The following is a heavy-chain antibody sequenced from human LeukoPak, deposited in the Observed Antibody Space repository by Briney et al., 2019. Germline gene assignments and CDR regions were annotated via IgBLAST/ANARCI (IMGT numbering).Heavy chain of an antibody. D-gene: IGHD2-2*01. J-gene: IGHJ4*02. CDR1: GFTFSNAW. CDR3: TKSLDCSRATCDY. CDR2: SKANGGTT. Sequence: GGSLRLSCAASGFTFSNAWMRSKANGGTTDYAAPVKGRFTISRDDSKNMLYLQMTSLNTEDTAVYYCTKSLDCSRATCDYWGQGTLVTVSS. V-gene: IGHV3-15*01.